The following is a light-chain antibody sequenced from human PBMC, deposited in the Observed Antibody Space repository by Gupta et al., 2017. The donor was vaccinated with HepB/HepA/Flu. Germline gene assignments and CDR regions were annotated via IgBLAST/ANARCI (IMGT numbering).Light chain of an antibody. J-gene: IGKJ2*01. Sequence: EIVMTQSPATLSVSPGERATLSCRASQSVSSNLAWYQQKPGQAPRLLIYGASTRATGIPARFSGSGYGTEFTLTISSLQSEDFAVYYCQQYNNWPWYTFGQGTKLEIK. CDR3: QQYNNWPWYT. CDR1: QSVSSN. CDR2: GAS. V-gene: IGKV3-15*01.